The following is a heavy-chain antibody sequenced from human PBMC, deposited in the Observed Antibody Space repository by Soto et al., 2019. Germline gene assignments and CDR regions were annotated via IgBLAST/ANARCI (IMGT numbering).Heavy chain of an antibody. D-gene: IGHD6-19*01. J-gene: IGHJ5*02. CDR2: ISSSSSTI. V-gene: IGHV3-48*01. CDR3: ARDAAVAGHNWFDP. Sequence: GGSLRLSCAASGFTFSSYSMNWVRQAPGKGLEWVSYISSSSSTIYYADSVKGRFTISRDNAKNSLYLQMNSLRAEDTAVYYCARDAAVAGHNWFDPWGQGTLVTVSS. CDR1: GFTFSSYS.